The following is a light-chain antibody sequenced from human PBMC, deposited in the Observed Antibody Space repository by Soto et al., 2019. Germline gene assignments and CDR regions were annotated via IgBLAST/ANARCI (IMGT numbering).Light chain of an antibody. CDR1: SSDVGGYNY. V-gene: IGLV2-8*01. J-gene: IGLJ2*01. CDR2: EVS. CDR3: SSYAGSSPQVV. Sequence: QSALTQPPSASGSPGQSVTISCTGTSSDVGGYNYVSWYQQHPGKAPKLMIYEVSKRPSGVPDRFSGSKSGNTASLTVSGLQAEDEADYYCSSYAGSSPQVVFGGGTKLTAL.